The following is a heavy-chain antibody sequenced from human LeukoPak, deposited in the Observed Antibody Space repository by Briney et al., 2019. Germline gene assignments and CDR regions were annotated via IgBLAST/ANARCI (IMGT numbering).Heavy chain of an antibody. CDR2: INPNSGGT. CDR3: ARAPGPLPLDY. Sequence: ASVKVSCKASGGTFSSYAISWVRQAPGQGLEWMGWINPNSGGTNYAQKFQGRVTMTRDTSISTAYMELSRLRSDDTAVYYCARAPGPLPLDYWGQGTLVTVSS. D-gene: IGHD3-10*01. V-gene: IGHV1-2*02. CDR1: GGTFSSYA. J-gene: IGHJ4*02.